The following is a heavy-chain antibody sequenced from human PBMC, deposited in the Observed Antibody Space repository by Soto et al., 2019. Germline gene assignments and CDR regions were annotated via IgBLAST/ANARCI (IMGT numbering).Heavy chain of an antibody. J-gene: IGHJ5*02. Sequence: TLSLTCAGYGGSFSGYYWSWIRQPPGKGLEWIGEINHSGSTNYNPSLKSRVTISVDTSKNQFSLKLSSVTAADTAVYYCARARFRIAAAGRGPNWFDPWGQGTLVPVSS. V-gene: IGHV4-34*01. CDR2: INHSGST. CDR3: ARARFRIAAAGRGPNWFDP. D-gene: IGHD6-13*01. CDR1: GGSFSGYY.